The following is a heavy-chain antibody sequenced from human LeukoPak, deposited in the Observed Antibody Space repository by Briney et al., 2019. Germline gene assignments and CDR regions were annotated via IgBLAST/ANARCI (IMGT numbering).Heavy chain of an antibody. D-gene: IGHD3-10*01. V-gene: IGHV3-30*18. CDR1: GFTFSSYG. CDR3: AKDSPVYYGSGSYLDY. J-gene: IGHJ4*02. Sequence: GRSLRLSCAASGFTFSSYGMHWVRQAPGKGLAWVAVISYDGSNKYYADSAKGRFTISRDNSKNTLYLQMNSLRAEDTAVYYCAKDSPVYYGSGSYLDYWGQGTLVTVSS. CDR2: ISYDGSNK.